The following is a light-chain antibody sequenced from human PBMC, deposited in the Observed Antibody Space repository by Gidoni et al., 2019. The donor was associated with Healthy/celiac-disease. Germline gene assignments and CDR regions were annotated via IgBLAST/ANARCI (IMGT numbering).Light chain of an antibody. CDR3: MQGTHWPYT. CDR2: KVS. J-gene: IGKJ2*01. CDR1: QSLVYSDRNTY. Sequence: DVVMTQSPLSLPVTLGQPASISCRSSQSLVYSDRNTYSNWFQQRQGQSPRRLIYKVSNRDSGVPDRFSGSGSGTDFTLKISRVEAEDVGVYYCMQGTHWPYTFGQGTKLEIK. V-gene: IGKV2-30*01.